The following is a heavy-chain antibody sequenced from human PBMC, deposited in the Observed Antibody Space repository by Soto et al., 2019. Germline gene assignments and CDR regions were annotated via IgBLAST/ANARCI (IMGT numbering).Heavy chain of an antibody. D-gene: IGHD2-8*01. Sequence: ASVKVSCKASGYSFTDYHIHWVRQAPGQGLEWMGRINPKSGGTSTAQKFQGWVTMTRDRSISTVYMELTRLRSDDTAVYFCARGHSTDCSNGVCSFFYNHEMDVWGQGTTVTVSS. CDR3: ARGHSTDCSNGVCSFFYNHEMDV. J-gene: IGHJ6*02. V-gene: IGHV1-2*04. CDR2: INPKSGGT. CDR1: GYSFTDYH.